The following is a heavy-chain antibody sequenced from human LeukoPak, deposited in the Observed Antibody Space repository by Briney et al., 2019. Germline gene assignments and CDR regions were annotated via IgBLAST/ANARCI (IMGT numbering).Heavy chain of an antibody. D-gene: IGHD4-11*01. CDR1: GFTFSNYW. V-gene: IGHV3-74*01. Sequence: GGSLRLSCVASGFTFSNYWLHWVRQAPGKGLVWVSRINIDESTANYADSVKGRFTISGDNAKNTLYLQMNSLRAEDTAVYYCASVPFDYSIHNYYYYYGMDVWGQGTTVTVSS. CDR3: ASVPFDYSIHNYYYYYGMDV. J-gene: IGHJ6*02. CDR2: INIDESTA.